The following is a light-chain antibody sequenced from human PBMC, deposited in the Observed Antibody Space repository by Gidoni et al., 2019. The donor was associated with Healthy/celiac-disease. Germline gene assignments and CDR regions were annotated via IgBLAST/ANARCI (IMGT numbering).Light chain of an antibody. CDR2: DAS. CDR3: QQRSNWQLT. Sequence: EIVLTQSPATLSLSPGERATLSCRASQSVSSDLAWYQQKPGQAPRLLIYDASNRATGIPARFSGSGYGTDFTLTISSLEPEDFAVYYCQQRSNWQLTFGGGTKVEIK. CDR1: QSVSSD. J-gene: IGKJ4*01. V-gene: IGKV3-11*01.